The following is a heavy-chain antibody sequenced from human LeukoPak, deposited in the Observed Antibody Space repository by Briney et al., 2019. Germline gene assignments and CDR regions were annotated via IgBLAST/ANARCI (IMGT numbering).Heavy chain of an antibody. CDR3: AREGQQLALDY. CDR1: GYTFTNYA. D-gene: IGHD6-13*01. CDR2: INTNTGNP. V-gene: IGHV7-4-1*02. J-gene: IGHJ4*02. Sequence: ASVKVSCKASGYTFTNYAVNWVRQAPGQGLEWMGWINTNTGNPTYAQGFTGRFVFSLDTSVSTAYLQISSLKAEDTAVYYCAREGQQLALDYWGQGTLVTVSS.